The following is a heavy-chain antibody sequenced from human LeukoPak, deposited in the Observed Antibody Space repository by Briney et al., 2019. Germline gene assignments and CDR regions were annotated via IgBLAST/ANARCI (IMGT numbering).Heavy chain of an antibody. V-gene: IGHV3-7*01. Sequence: GGPLRLSCAASGFTFSSYWMSWVRQAPGKGLEWVANIKQDGSEKYYVDSVKGRFTISRDNAKNSLYLQMNSLRAEDTAVYYCTRGVTSYLFDYWGQGTLVTVSS. CDR2: IKQDGSEK. CDR1: GFTFSSYW. CDR3: TRGVTSYLFDY. D-gene: IGHD4-11*01. J-gene: IGHJ4*02.